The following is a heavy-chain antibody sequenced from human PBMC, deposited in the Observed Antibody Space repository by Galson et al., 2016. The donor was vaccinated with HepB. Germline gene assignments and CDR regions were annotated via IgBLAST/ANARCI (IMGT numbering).Heavy chain of an antibody. D-gene: IGHD5-18*01. CDR1: GFTFSTYW. CDR3: AKGLQVDKAMVGAY. Sequence: SLRLSCAASGFTFSTYWMNWVRQAPGKGLEWVANIKPDGSEKYYVDSVKGRFTISRDNSKSTLYLQMNTLRADDTAVYYCAKGLQVDKAMVGAYWGQGTLVTVSS. V-gene: IGHV3-7*03. J-gene: IGHJ4*01. CDR2: IKPDGSEK.